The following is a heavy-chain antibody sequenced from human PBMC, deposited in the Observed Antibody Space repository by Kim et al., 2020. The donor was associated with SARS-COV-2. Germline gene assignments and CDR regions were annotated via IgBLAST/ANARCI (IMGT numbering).Heavy chain of an antibody. Sequence: GGSLRLSCAASGFTFASYGMHWVRQAPGKGLEWVASVSYNGRNKYCAGAVEGRFTISRDNSQNTLYLQMDSLRSEDTALYYCAKNTWDHYDTSGHDSWGQGTLVTVS. V-gene: IGHV3-30*18. D-gene: IGHD3-22*01. CDR2: VSYNGRNK. CDR3: AKNTWDHYDTSGHDS. J-gene: IGHJ4*02. CDR1: GFTFASYG.